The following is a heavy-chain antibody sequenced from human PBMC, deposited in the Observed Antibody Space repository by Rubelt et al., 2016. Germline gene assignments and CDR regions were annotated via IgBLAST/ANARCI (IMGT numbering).Heavy chain of an antibody. CDR3: ARVWDIPITMIVVAHDY. CDR1: GYTFTSYG. D-gene: IGHD3-22*01. J-gene: IGHJ4*02. CDR2: ISAYNGNT. Sequence: QVQLVQSGAEVKKPGASVKVSCKASGYTFTSYGISWVRQAPGQGLEWMGWISAYNGNTNYAQKLQGRVTMTTDTSTSTAYMELRSLRSDDTAVYYCARVWDIPITMIVVAHDYWGQGTLVTVSS. V-gene: IGHV1-18*01.